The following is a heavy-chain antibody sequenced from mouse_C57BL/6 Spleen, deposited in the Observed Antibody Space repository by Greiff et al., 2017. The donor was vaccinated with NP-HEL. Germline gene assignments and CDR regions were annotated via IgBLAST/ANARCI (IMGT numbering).Heavy chain of an antibody. J-gene: IGHJ2*01. Sequence: EVKVVESGGGLVQPKGSLKLSCAASGFTFNTYAMHWVRQAPGKGLEWVARIRSKSSNYATYYADSVKDRFTISRDDSQSMLDLQMNNLKTEDTAMYYCVRGSLSRGYFDYWGQGTTLTVAS. V-gene: IGHV10-3*01. CDR3: VRGSLSRGYFDY. D-gene: IGHD6-1*01. CDR2: IRSKSSNYAT. CDR1: GFTFNTYA.